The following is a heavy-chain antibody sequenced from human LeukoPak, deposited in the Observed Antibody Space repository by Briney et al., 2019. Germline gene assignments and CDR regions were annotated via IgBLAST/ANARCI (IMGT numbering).Heavy chain of an antibody. CDR1: GYTFIGYY. V-gene: IGHV1-2*06. Sequence: ASVKVSCKASGYTFIGYYMHWVRQAPGQGLEWMGRINPNSGGTNYAQKFQGRVTMTRDTSISTAYMELSSLRSEDTAVYYCARSALGVPYFDYWGQGTLVTVSS. J-gene: IGHJ4*02. CDR2: INPNSGGT. CDR3: ARSALGVPYFDY. D-gene: IGHD3-16*01.